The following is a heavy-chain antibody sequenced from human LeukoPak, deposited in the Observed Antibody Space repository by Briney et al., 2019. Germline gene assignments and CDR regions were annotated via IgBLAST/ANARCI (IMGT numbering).Heavy chain of an antibody. Sequence: ASVKVSCKASGYTFTSYGISWVRQAPGQGLEWMGWISAYNGNTNYAQKLQGRVTMTTDTSTSTAYMELRSLRFDDTAVYYCARIFPHVLTMSSGLRGYMDVWGKGTTVTVSS. CDR3: ARIFPHVLTMSSGLRGYMDV. D-gene: IGHD6-19*01. J-gene: IGHJ6*03. CDR2: ISAYNGNT. CDR1: GYTFTSYG. V-gene: IGHV1-18*01.